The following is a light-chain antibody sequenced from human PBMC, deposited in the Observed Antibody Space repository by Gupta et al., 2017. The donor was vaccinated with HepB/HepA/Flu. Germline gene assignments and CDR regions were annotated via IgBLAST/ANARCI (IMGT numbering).Light chain of an antibody. CDR1: QSLLHLNGFNY. J-gene: IGKJ4*01. CDR3: MQALQTPLT. CDR2: LGS. V-gene: IGKV2-28*01. Sequence: EIVLTKSPLSLPVTPGEPATISCRSSQSLLHLNGFNYLDWYLQRPGQSPQLLIYLGSNRASGVLDRFSGSGSGTDFTLKISRVEAEDVGIYYCMQALQTPLTFGGGTKVEIK.